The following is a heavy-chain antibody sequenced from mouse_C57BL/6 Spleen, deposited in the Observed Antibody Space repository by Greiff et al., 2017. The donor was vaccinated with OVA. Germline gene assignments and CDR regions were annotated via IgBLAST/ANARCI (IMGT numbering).Heavy chain of an antibody. CDR2: INPNNGGT. J-gene: IGHJ4*01. Sequence: VQLQQSGPELVKPGASVKIPCKASGYTFTDYNMDWVKQSHGKSLEWIGDINPNNGGTIYNQKFKGKATLTVDKSSSTAYMELRSLTSEDTAVYDCARAFRVRGYYAMDYWGQGTSVTVSS. CDR1: GYTFTDYN. CDR3: ARAFRVRGYYAMDY. V-gene: IGHV1-18*01. D-gene: IGHD2-14*01.